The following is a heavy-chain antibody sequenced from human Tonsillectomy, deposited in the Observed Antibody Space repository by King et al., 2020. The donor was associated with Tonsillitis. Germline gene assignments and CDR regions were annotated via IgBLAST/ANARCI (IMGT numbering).Heavy chain of an antibody. V-gene: IGHV3-7*01. D-gene: IGHD3-10*01. CDR1: GFIFSSYW. J-gene: IGHJ3*02. Sequence: VQLVQSGGDLVQPGGSLRLSCAASGFIFSSYWMSWVRQAPGKGLEWVGNIKQDGSEKYYVDSVKGRFTISRDNAKNSLYLQMNSLRAEDTAVYYCARVGLCYYYGSGPDAFDIWGQGTRVIVSS. CDR3: ARVGLCYYYGSGPDAFDI. CDR2: IKQDGSEK.